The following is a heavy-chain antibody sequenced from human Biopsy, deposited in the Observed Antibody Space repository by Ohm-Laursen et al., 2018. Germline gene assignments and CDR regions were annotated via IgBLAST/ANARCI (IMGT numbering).Heavy chain of an antibody. CDR1: GGTFSNYG. D-gene: IGHD3-9*01. Sequence: ASVKVSCKAPGGTFSNYGVNWVRQAPGQGLEWLGGNIPILGTGNYAQKFQDRVTVAADTSTSTATMELRSLRSDDTAVYYCATKLTGYFHHWSQGTLVIVSS. V-gene: IGHV1-69*06. CDR3: ATKLTGYFHH. CDR2: NIPILGTG. J-gene: IGHJ1*01.